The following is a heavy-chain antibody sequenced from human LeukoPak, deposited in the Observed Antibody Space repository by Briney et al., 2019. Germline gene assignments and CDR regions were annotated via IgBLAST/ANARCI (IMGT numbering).Heavy chain of an antibody. CDR1: GFTFSSYW. V-gene: IGHV3-7*01. CDR3: AKTYSSSWYVYYMDV. Sequence: PGGSLRLSCAASGFTFSSYWMSWVRQAPGKGLEWVANIKQDGSEKYYVDSVKGRFTISRDNSKNTLYLQMNSLRAEDTAVYYCAKTYSSSWYVYYMDVWGKGTTVTISS. D-gene: IGHD6-13*01. CDR2: IKQDGSEK. J-gene: IGHJ6*03.